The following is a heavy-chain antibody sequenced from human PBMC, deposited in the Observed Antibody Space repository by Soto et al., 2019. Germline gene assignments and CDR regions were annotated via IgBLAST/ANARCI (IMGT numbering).Heavy chain of an antibody. CDR3: AKWSGFGDL. Sequence: GESLRLSCEASGFYFSSYSITWVRQAQGKGLEFLTGSTRSAAHSFYAGAVRGRFNASRDNFKNTAYLEMNNLRVEDTAVYYCAKWSGFGDLWGQGTLVTVSS. D-gene: IGHD3-10*01. V-gene: IGHV3-23*01. J-gene: IGHJ4*02. CDR2: STRSAAHS. CDR1: GFYFSSYS.